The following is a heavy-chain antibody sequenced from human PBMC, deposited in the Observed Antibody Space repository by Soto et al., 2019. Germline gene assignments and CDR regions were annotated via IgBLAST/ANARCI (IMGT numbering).Heavy chain of an antibody. V-gene: IGHV4-59*01. D-gene: IGHD6-19*01. CDR3: ARSVAVPGAHIDY. J-gene: IGHJ4*02. Sequence: LTCSVSGGPISGSYWSWIRQSPGKGLEWLGYVYYTGSTNYSPSLRSRVSISVDTSKNEFSLRLSSVTAADTAVYFCARSVAVPGAHIDYWGQGTQVTVS. CDR2: VYYTGST. CDR1: GGPISGSY.